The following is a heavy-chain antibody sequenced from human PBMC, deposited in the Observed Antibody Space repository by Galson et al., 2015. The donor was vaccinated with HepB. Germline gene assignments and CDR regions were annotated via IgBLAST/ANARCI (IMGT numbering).Heavy chain of an antibody. Sequence: SLRLSCAASGFTFSDYSMTWIRQAPGRGLEWVSYISDSSTTKAYAASVKGRFTVSRDNAKNSLYLQMNSLRPEDTAVYYCARAARWLDPWGQGALVIVSS. J-gene: IGHJ5*02. V-gene: IGHV3-11*01. CDR3: ARAARWLDP. CDR1: GFTFSDYS. CDR2: ISDSSTTK.